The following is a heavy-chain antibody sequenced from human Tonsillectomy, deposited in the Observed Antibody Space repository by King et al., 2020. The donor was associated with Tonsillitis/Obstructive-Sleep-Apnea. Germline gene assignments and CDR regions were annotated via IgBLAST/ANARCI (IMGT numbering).Heavy chain of an antibody. V-gene: IGHV3-66*01. CDR2: FYSGVTT. Sequence: VQLVESGGGLVQPGGSLRLSCAASGFTVSSNYMSWVRQAPGKGLEGVSVFYSGVTTYYAEPVKGRFTISSDNSKNTLYLQMNSLRAEDTAVYYCASSGGSGAEDSFDIWGQGTMVTVSS. D-gene: IGHD3-10*01. J-gene: IGHJ3*02. CDR3: ASSGGSGAEDSFDI. CDR1: GFTVSSNY.